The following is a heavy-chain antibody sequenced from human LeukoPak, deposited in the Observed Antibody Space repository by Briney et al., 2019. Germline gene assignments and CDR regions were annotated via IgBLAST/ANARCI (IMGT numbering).Heavy chain of an antibody. V-gene: IGHV3-74*01. J-gene: IGHJ4*02. CDR3: AKDMRSGWSISFDY. CDR1: GFTFSSYW. CDR2: INTDGSST. D-gene: IGHD6-19*01. Sequence: PGGSLRLSCAASGFTFSSYWMHWVRQAPGKGLVWVSRINTDGSSTSYADSVKGRFTISRGNAKNTLYLQMNSLRAEDTALYYCAKDMRSGWSISFDYWGQGTLVTVSS.